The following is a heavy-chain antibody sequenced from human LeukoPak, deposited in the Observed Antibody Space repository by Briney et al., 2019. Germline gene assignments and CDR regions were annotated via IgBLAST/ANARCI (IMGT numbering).Heavy chain of an antibody. J-gene: IGHJ3*02. V-gene: IGHV3-66*01. CDR1: GFTVSSNY. D-gene: IGHD3-16*02. CDR2: IYSGGST. Sequence: GGSLRLSCAASGFTVSSNYMSWVRQAPGKGLEWVSVIYSGGSTYYADSVKGRFTISRDNSKNTLYLQMNSLRAEDTAVYYCARDLDDYVWGSYRSGSPDAFDIWGQGTMVTVSS. CDR3: ARDLDDYVWGSYRSGSPDAFDI.